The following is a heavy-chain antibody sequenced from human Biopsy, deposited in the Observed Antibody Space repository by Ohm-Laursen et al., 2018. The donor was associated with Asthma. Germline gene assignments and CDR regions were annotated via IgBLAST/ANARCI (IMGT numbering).Heavy chain of an antibody. J-gene: IGHJ4*02. V-gene: IGHV1-69*01. CDR3: ARKAGSCISRTCYSLDF. CDR1: GGTFNTYV. D-gene: IGHD2-2*01. Sequence: SSVKVSCKSLGGTFNTYVIGWVREAPGQRLEWMGGINTVFGTTTYPKKFQDRIKITAEDSKSIVYMALSSLRSEDTAVYYCARKAGSCISRTCYSLDFWGQGTLVTVSS. CDR2: INTVFGTT.